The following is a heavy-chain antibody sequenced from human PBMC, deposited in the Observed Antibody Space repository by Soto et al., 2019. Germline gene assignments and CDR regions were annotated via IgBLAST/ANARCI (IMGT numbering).Heavy chain of an antibody. D-gene: IGHD6-6*01. V-gene: IGHV3-66*01. CDR1: GFAVSSNY. CDR2: IYSGGNT. CDR3: ARDPRVAALFANYNWFDP. J-gene: IGHJ5*02. Sequence: GGSLRLSCAVSGFAVSSNYMSWVRQAPGKGLDWVTIIYSGGNTYYADSVKGRFTISRDTSKNTVYLQMNSLRADDTAVYYCARDPRVAALFANYNWFDPWGQGTLVTVSS.